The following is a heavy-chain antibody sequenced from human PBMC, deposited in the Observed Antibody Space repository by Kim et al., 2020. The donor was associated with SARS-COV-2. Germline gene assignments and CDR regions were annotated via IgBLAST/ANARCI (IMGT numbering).Heavy chain of an antibody. V-gene: IGHV1-2*02. Sequence: ASVKVSCKASGYTFTGYYMHWVRQAPGQGLEWMGWINPNSGGTNYAQKFQGRVTMTRDTSTSTAYMELSSLRSDDTAVYYCAREALITGTTTAFDYWGQGPLVTVSS. D-gene: IGHD1-1*01. CDR1: GYTFTGYY. J-gene: IGHJ4*02. CDR3: AREALITGTTTAFDY. CDR2: INPNSGGT.